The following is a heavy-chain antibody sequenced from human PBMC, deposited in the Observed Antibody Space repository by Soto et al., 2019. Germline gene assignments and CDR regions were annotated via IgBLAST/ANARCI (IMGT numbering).Heavy chain of an antibody. Sequence: GWSPGLSCAASGYTFNSYAMSGVRQAKGKGLEWVSAISGSGGSTYYADSVKGRFTISRDNSKNTLYLQMNSLRAEDTAVYYCAKDPAAKALVRYFDIWGQGTLVTVPS. CDR1: GYTFNSYA. D-gene: IGHD6-13*01. CDR2: ISGSGGST. CDR3: AKDPAAKALVRYFDI. J-gene: IGHJ4*02. V-gene: IGHV3-23*01.